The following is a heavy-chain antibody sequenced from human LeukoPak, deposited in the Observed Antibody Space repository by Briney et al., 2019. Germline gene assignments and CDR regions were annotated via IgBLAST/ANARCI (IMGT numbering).Heavy chain of an antibody. Sequence: PSETLSLTCSVSGGSITSSGHHWGWLRQPPGKGLEWIGSIYYSGTTYYKPSLRSRVTISVDTSKNQFSLKLSSVTAADTAVYYCARDDGYCSGGSCQNYWGQGTLVTVSS. CDR1: GGSITSSGHH. J-gene: IGHJ4*02. CDR2: IYYSGTT. D-gene: IGHD2-15*01. CDR3: ARDDGYCSGGSCQNY. V-gene: IGHV4-39*07.